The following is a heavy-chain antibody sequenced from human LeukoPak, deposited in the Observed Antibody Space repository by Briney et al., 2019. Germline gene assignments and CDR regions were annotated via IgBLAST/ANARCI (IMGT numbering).Heavy chain of an antibody. CDR2: ISGSGGST. D-gene: IGHD4/OR15-4a*01. CDR1: GFIFSSDA. V-gene: IGHV3-23*01. J-gene: IGHJ6*02. Sequence: GGSLRLSCAASGFIFSSDAMSWVRQAPGKGLEWVSAISGSGGSTYYADSVKGRFTISRDNSKNTLYLQMNSLRAEDTAVYYCAKEANSYYYYGMDVWGQGTTVTVSS. CDR3: AKEANSYYYYGMDV.